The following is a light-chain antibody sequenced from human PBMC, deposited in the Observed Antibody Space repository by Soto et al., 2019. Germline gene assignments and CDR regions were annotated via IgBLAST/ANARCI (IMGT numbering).Light chain of an antibody. CDR1: QSVSSSY. CDR3: QQYGSSPPWT. CDR2: GAS. Sequence: EIVLTQSPGTLSLSPGERATLSCRASQSVSSSYLAWYQQKPGQAPRLLIYGASSRATGIPDRFSDSGSGTDFTLTISRLEPEDFAVYYCQQYGSSPPWTFGQGTKWIS. J-gene: IGKJ1*01. V-gene: IGKV3-20*01.